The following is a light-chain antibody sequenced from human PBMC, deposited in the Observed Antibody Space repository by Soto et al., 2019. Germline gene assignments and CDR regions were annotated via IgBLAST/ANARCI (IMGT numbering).Light chain of an antibody. Sequence: ETVMTQSPGTLSVSPGERATLSCRASQSVSSNLAWYQQKPGQAPRLLIYDASARATGIPARFSGRGSGTGFTLTISSLQSEDFAVYYCEQYHEWPLTFGGGTEVEIK. V-gene: IGKV3D-15*01. CDR2: DAS. CDR3: EQYHEWPLT. CDR1: QSVSSN. J-gene: IGKJ4*01.